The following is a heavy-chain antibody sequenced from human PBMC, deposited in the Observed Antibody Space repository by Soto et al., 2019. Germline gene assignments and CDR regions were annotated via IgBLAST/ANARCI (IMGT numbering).Heavy chain of an antibody. CDR2: ISYDGSNK. V-gene: IGHV3-30-3*01. J-gene: IGHJ4*02. Sequence: GGSLRLSCAASGFTFSSYAMHWVRQAPGKGLEWVAVISYDGSNKYYADSVKGRFTISRDNSKNTLYLQMNSLRAEDTAVYHCAREGGGPYYFDYWGQGTLVTLSS. CDR3: AREGGGPYYFDY. CDR1: GFTFSSYA.